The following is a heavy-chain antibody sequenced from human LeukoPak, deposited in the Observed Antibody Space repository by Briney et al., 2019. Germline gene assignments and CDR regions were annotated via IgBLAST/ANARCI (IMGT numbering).Heavy chain of an antibody. D-gene: IGHD1-20*01. CDR2: IYYSGST. J-gene: IGHJ4*01. V-gene: IGHV4-39*01. CDR3: ARQGLTAAFFDY. Sequence: SETLSLTCTVSGGSISSTSYYWGWIRQPPGKGLEWIGSIYYSGSTYYNPSLKSRVAISADRSKNQFSLKLSSVTAADMAVYYCARQGLTAAFFDYWGHGNLAIISS. CDR1: GGSISSTSYY.